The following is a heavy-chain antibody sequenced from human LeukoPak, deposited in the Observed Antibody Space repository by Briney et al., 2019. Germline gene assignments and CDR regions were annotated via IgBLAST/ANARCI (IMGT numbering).Heavy chain of an antibody. CDR3: AKDSVPYYYGSGSYPDY. D-gene: IGHD3-10*01. V-gene: IGHV3-23*01. Sequence: GGSLRLSCAASGFTFNNYAMSRVRQAPGKGLEWVSGISGSGGSTYYADSVKGRFTISRDNSKNTLYLQMNSLTAEDTAVYYCAKDSVPYYYGSGSYPDYWGQGTLVTVSS. J-gene: IGHJ4*02. CDR2: ISGSGGST. CDR1: GFTFNNYA.